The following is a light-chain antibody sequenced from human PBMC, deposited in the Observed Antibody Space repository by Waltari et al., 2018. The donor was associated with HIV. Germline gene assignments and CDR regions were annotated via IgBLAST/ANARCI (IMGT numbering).Light chain of an antibody. CDR1: SSDVGGYNY. Sequence: QSALTQPASVSGSPGQSLTISCPGTSSDVGGYNYVSWYQQHPGKAPKLMIYEVSNRPSGVSNRFSGSKSGNTASLTISGLQAEDEADYYCSSYTSSIFYVFGTGTKVTVL. CDR3: SSYTSSIFYV. J-gene: IGLJ1*01. CDR2: EVS. V-gene: IGLV2-14*01.